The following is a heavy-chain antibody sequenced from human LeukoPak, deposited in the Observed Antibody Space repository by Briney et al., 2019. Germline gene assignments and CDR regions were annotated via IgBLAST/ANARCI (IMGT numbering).Heavy chain of an antibody. CDR3: ARIQLWLRDSAQDAYYFDY. CDR2: IDWDDDK. CDR1: GFSLSTSGMC. V-gene: IGHV2-70*11. Sequence: SGPTLVNPTQTLTLTCTFSGFSLSTSGMCVSWIRQPPGKALEWLARIDWDDDKYYSTSLKTRLTISKGTSKNQVVLTMTNMDPVDTATYYCARIQLWLRDSAQDAYYFDYWGQGTLVTVSS. D-gene: IGHD5-18*01. J-gene: IGHJ4*02.